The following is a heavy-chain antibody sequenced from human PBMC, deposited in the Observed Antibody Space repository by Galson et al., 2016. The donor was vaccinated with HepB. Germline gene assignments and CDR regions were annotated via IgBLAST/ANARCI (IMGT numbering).Heavy chain of an antibody. CDR3: AKSSGYYFVDSFDM. V-gene: IGHV3-20*04. CDR1: GFTFDDYG. Sequence: SLRLSCAASGFTFDDYGMNWARQVPGKGLEWVPGINWNGGTTNYVDSVKGRFTISRDNAKNSLYLQMNSLRAGDTALYYCAKSSGYYFVDSFDMWGQGTMVTVSS. J-gene: IGHJ3*02. D-gene: IGHD3-22*01. CDR2: INWNGGTT.